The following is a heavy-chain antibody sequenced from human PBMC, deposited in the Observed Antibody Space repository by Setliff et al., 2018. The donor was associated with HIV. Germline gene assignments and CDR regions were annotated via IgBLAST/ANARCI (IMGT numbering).Heavy chain of an antibody. CDR1: GGTFSSYA. J-gene: IGHJ4*02. CDR3: ARVRQLWAIFDY. CDR2: IIPIFGTA. D-gene: IGHD5-18*01. V-gene: IGHV1-69*05. Sequence: SVKVSCKASGGTFSSYAISWVRQAPGQGLEWMGGIIPIFGTANYAQKFQGRVTITTDESTSTAYMELSSLRSEDTAVYYCARVRQLWAIFDYWGQGTLVTVS.